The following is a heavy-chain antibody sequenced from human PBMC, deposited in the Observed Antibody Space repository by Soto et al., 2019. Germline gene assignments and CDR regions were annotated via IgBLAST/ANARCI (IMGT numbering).Heavy chain of an antibody. V-gene: IGHV3-74*01. CDR3: RVWNRPSDS. D-gene: IGHD1-1*01. CDR2: INSDGSRT. CDR1: GFNFSSYW. J-gene: IGHJ4*02. Sequence: GGSLRLSCAASGFNFSSYWMHLVRQAPGKGLVWVSRINSDGSRTTHADSVKGRFTISRDNAKNMLHLQMNSLRAEDTAVYYCRVWNRPSDSWGQGTLVTVSS.